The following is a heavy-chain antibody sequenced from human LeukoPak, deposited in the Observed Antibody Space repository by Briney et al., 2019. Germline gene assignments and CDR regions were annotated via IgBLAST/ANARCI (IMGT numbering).Heavy chain of an antibody. Sequence: SVKVSCKASGGTFSSYAISWVRQAPGQGLEWMGRIIPIFGTANYAQKFQGRVTITTDESTSTAYMELSSLRSEDTAGYYCARRKKTKYDSSGYYYHDAFDIWGQGTMVTVSS. CDR2: IIPIFGTA. CDR1: GGTFSSYA. CDR3: ARRKKTKYDSSGYYYHDAFDI. D-gene: IGHD3-22*01. J-gene: IGHJ3*02. V-gene: IGHV1-69*05.